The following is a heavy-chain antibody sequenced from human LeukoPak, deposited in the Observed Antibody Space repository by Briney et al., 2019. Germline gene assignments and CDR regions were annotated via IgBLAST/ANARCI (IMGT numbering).Heavy chain of an antibody. D-gene: IGHD3-22*01. V-gene: IGHV3-73*01. CDR1: GFNFSASA. CDR2: IRSKTHSYAT. Sequence: GGSLRLSCAASGFNFSASAMHWVRQASGKGLEWVGRIRSKTHSYATTYAASVTGRFSISRDDSKNTAYLQMNSLRAGDTAVYYCARSPRRSSSSGYYGGFDYWGQGTLVTVSS. CDR3: ARSPRRSSSSGYYGGFDY. J-gene: IGHJ4*02.